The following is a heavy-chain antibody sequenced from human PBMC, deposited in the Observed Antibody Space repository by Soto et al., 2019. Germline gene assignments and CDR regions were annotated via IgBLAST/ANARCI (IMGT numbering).Heavy chain of an antibody. J-gene: IGHJ4*01. CDR2: IYYSGST. D-gene: IGHD3-9*01. V-gene: IGHV4-39*01. CDR1: GGSLRSSSYY. CDR3: ARGGIYDILTGYYTPPHCDF. Sequence: SATLALTCAVSGGSLRSSSYYWGWIRQPPGKGLDWIGSIYYSGSTYYNPSLKSRVTISVDTSKNQFSLKLSSVTAADTAVYYCARGGIYDILTGYYTPPHCDFWGQGTLVTVSA.